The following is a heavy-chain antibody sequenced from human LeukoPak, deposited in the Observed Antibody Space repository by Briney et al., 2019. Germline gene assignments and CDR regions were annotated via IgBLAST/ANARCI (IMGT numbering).Heavy chain of an antibody. J-gene: IGHJ4*02. Sequence: PSETLSLTCAVSGGSMTNYWSWIRQPPGKGLEWIGYIYYSGSTNYNPSLKSRLTISVDTSENQFSLRLSSVTAADTAVYYCARLRGNYFPDYWGQGTLVTVSS. CDR1: GGSMTNY. CDR3: ARLRGNYFPDY. D-gene: IGHD4-11*01. V-gene: IGHV4-59*01. CDR2: IYYSGST.